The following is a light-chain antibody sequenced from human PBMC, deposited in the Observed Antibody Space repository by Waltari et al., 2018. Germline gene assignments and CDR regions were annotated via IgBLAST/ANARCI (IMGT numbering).Light chain of an antibody. CDR3: SSYTSSSAPYV. CDR2: EGS. J-gene: IGLJ1*01. CDR1: YRDIVDNAS. Sequence: QSALTQPASVSGSPGQSITISCPGTYRDIVDNASVPWYQQHPEQAPQLLIFEGSNRPSGVSNRFSGFKSGNTASLTISGLQADDEADYYCSSYTSSSAPYVFGSGTKVTVL. V-gene: IGLV2-14*01.